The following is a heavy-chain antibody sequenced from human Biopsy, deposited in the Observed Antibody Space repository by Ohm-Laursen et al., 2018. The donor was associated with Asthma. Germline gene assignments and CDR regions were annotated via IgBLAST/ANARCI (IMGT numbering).Heavy chain of an antibody. D-gene: IGHD4-17*01. CDR1: GYSLTDLS. Sequence: ASVKVSCKISGYSLTDLSMHWVRQAPGQGLEWMGGHDHEEGGTVNARRFQGRVTMTEDTSTDTAYMELSSLGSDDTAVYYCASNFPKDYVRYNFQFWGQGTLVTVSS. V-gene: IGHV1-24*01. J-gene: IGHJ4*02. CDR2: HDHEEGGT. CDR3: ASNFPKDYVRYNFQF.